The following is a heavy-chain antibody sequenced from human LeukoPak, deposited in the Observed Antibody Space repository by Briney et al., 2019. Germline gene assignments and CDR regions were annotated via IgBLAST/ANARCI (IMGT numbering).Heavy chain of an antibody. CDR1: GFTFSSYS. Sequence: GGSLRLSCAASGFTFSSYSMNWVRQAPGKGLEWVSSISSSSSYIYYADSVKGRFTISRDNAKNSLYLQMNSLRVEDTAVYYCAGTYYADFGTTYSLNYWGQGTLVTVSS. V-gene: IGHV3-21*01. J-gene: IGHJ4*02. CDR2: ISSSSSYI. D-gene: IGHD4-17*01. CDR3: AGTYYADFGTTYSLNY.